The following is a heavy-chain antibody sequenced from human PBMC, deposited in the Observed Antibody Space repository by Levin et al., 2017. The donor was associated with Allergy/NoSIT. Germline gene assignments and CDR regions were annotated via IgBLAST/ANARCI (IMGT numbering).Heavy chain of an antibody. CDR1: GFTYNYW. CDR3: VREGRLLGAFDI. V-gene: IGHV3-7*04. Sequence: PSGGSLRLSCVGSGFTYNYWMAWVRQAPGKGLEWVANIRPDGGETSYLGSVKGRFTISRDNAKNSLYLHLNSLRPEDTAVYYWVREGRLLGAFDIWGQGTVVTVSS. J-gene: IGHJ3*02. CDR2: IRPDGGET. D-gene: IGHD2-21*02.